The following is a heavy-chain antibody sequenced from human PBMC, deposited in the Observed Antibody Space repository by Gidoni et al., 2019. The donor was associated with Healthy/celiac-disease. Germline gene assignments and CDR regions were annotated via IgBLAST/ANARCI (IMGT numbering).Heavy chain of an antibody. J-gene: IGHJ6*02. D-gene: IGHD6-13*01. CDR2: ISSNGGST. Sequence: EVQLVESGGGLVQPGGSLRLSCAASGFTLSSYAMHWVRQAPGKGLEYVSAISSNGGSTYYANSVKGRFTISRDNSKNTLYLQMGSLRAEDMAVYYCARDLHIAAAGPRENGMDVWGQGTTVTVSS. CDR3: ARDLHIAAAGPRENGMDV. CDR1: GFTLSSYA. V-gene: IGHV3-64*01.